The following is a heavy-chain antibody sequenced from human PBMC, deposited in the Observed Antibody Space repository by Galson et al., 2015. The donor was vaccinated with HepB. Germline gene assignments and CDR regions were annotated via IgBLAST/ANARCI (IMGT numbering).Heavy chain of an antibody. D-gene: IGHD1/OR15-1a*01. CDR3: AGNTNFLFDP. V-gene: IGHV3-7*01. J-gene: IGHJ5*02. CDR2: IKQDGSVK. CDR1: GFTFSSHW. Sequence: SLRLSCAASGFTFSSHWMSWVRQAPGKGLGWVANIKQDGSVKHYVDSVKGRFTISRDNAKNSLYLQMNSLRAEDTAVYYCAGNTNFLFDPWGQGTLVTVSS.